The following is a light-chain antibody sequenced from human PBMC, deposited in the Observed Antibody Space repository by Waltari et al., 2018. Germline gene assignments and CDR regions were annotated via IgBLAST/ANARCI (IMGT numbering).Light chain of an antibody. CDR3: QAWDSVTVI. V-gene: IGLV3-1*01. CDR2: EDN. Sequence: SFDLTQPPSVSVSPGQTATITCSGAKLGRRFVSWYQQKSGQSPVVLIYEDNKRPSGIPERISGSNSGNTATLTIRGTQATDEADYHCQAWDSVTVIFGGVTKLTVL. CDR1: KLGRRF. J-gene: IGLJ2*01.